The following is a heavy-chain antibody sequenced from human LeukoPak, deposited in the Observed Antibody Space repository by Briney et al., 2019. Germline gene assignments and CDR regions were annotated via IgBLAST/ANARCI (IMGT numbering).Heavy chain of an antibody. Sequence: GGSLRPSRAASGFTFSSYAMSWVRQAPGKGLEWVSAISGGGGNTYYAASVRGRFTVSRDNSKNTLYLQMNSLRAEDTAVYYCAKDLSSDNPLGVIHYWGQGTLVTVSS. V-gene: IGHV3-23*01. D-gene: IGHD6-19*01. CDR3: AKDLSSDNPLGVIHY. CDR1: GFTFSSYA. CDR2: ISGGGGNT. J-gene: IGHJ4*02.